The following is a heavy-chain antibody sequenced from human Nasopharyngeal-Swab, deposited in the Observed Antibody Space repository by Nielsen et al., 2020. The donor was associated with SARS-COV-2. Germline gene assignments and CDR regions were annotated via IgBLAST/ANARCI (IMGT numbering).Heavy chain of an antibody. D-gene: IGHD1-7*01. CDR1: GFIFDDYA. CDR2: ISWNSGTT. V-gene: IGHV3-9*01. J-gene: IGHJ3*02. CDR3: AKETGTVPVAFDI. Sequence: GGSLRLSCVASGFIFDDYAMHWVRQAPGKGLEWVPSISWNSGTTDYGASVKGRFTISRDNAENSVYLQMNSLRPEDTAFYYCAKETGTVPVAFDIWGQGTVVTVSS.